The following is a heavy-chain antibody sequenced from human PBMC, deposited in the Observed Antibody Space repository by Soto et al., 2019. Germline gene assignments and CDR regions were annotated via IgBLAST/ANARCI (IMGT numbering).Heavy chain of an antibody. CDR1: GYIFTSYW. CDR3: ARYARTGMVPFDP. D-gene: IGHD3-10*01. CDR2: IYPGDSDT. V-gene: IGHV5-51*01. J-gene: IGHJ5*02. Sequence: PGESLKISCNGSGYIFTSYWIGWVRQMPGKGLEWMGIIYPGDSDTRYSPSFQGQVTISADKSISTAYLQWSSLKASDTAMYYCARYARTGMVPFDPWGQGTLVTVSS.